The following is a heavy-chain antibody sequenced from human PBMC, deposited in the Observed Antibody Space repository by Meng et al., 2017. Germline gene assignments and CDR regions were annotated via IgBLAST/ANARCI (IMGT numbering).Heavy chain of an antibody. D-gene: IGHD1-1*01. CDR3: TTDGNSDNY. V-gene: IGHV3-72*01. CDR2: TRNKANSYTT. Sequence: EVQLVGSGGGLVQPGGSLRLSCAASGFTFSDHYMDWVRQAPGKGLEWVGRTRNKANSYTTEYAASVKGRFTISRDDSKNTLYLQMNSLKTEDTAVYYCTTDGNSDNYWGQGTLVTVSS. CDR1: GFTFSDHY. J-gene: IGHJ4*02.